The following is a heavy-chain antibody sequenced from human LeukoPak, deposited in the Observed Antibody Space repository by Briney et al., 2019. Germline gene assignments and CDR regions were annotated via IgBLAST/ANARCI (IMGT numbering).Heavy chain of an antibody. J-gene: IGHJ4*02. CDR3: AAAAGRGGFLNY. D-gene: IGHD6-13*01. CDR2: ISSSGSTI. Sequence: GGSLRLSCAASGFTFSDYYMSWIRQAPGKGLECVSYISSSGSTIYYADSVKGLFTISRDKAKNSLYLQMNSLRAEDTAVYYCAAAAGRGGFLNYWGQGTLVTVSS. CDR1: GFTFSDYY. V-gene: IGHV3-11*04.